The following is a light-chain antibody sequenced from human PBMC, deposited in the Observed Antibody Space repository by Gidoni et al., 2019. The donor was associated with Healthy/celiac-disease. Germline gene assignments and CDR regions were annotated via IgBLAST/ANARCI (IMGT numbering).Light chain of an antibody. V-gene: IGKV3-20*01. Sequence: IVLTQSPGTLYLSPGERATLSCRASQRVSSSYLAWYQQKSGQAPRLLMYGASSRATGIPDRFSGSGSGTDFTLTISRLEHEDFSVYYCQQYDYSLTFGGGTKVEIK. CDR3: QQYDYSLT. CDR2: GAS. J-gene: IGKJ4*01. CDR1: QRVSSSY.